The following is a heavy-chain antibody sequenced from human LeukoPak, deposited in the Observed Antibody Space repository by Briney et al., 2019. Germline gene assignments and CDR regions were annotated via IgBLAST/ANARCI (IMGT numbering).Heavy chain of an antibody. Sequence: SETLSLTCTVSGGSISSSNYYWGWIRQPPGKGLEWIGEIYQSDYTNYNPSLKSRVTISVDESKNQFSLKLTSVTAADTAVYYRARGAVAPYYSGLDVWGQGTTVTVSS. V-gene: IGHV4-39*07. CDR2: IYQSDYT. J-gene: IGHJ6*02. CDR1: GGSISSSNYY. D-gene: IGHD6-19*01. CDR3: ARGAVAPYYSGLDV.